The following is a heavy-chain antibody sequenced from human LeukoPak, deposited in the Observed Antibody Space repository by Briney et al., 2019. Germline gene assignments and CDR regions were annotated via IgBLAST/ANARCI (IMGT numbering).Heavy chain of an antibody. CDR2: ISSSINTI. J-gene: IGHJ4*02. Sequence: GGSLRLSCAASGFTFSSYSMNWVRQAPGKGLEWVSYISSSINTIYYADSVKGRFTISRDNAKNSLYLQMNSLRAEDTAVYYCARVRGSYYLDYWAREPWSPSPQ. V-gene: IGHV3-48*01. CDR1: GFTFSSYS. CDR3: ARVRGSYYLDY. D-gene: IGHD1-26*01.